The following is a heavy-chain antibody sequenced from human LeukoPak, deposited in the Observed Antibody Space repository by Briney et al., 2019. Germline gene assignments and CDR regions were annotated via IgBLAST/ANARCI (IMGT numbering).Heavy chain of an antibody. V-gene: IGHV3-48*01. J-gene: IGHJ4*02. Sequence: GGSLRLSCEASGFTFSSYSMNWVRQAPGKGLEWVSYISVSSATIHYADSVKGRFTISRDNAKNSLYLQMNSLRAEDTAVYYCAKDRGIISDYWGQGTLVTVSS. CDR1: GFTFSSYS. CDR3: AKDRGIISDY. CDR2: ISVSSATI. D-gene: IGHD3-10*01.